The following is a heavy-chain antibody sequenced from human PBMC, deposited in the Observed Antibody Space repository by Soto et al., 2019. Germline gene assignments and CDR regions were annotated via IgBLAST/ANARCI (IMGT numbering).Heavy chain of an antibody. V-gene: IGHV5-51*01. CDR2: IYPGDSDT. Sequence: GESLNLSFTVSCYSFTDYLIGWVRQMPGKGLEWMGIIYPGDSDTRYSPSFQGQVTISADKSISTAYLQWSSLKASDTAMYYCARRVAARHHYGMDVWGQGTTVTVSS. CDR1: CYSFTDYL. D-gene: IGHD6-6*01. CDR3: ARRVAARHHYGMDV. J-gene: IGHJ6*02.